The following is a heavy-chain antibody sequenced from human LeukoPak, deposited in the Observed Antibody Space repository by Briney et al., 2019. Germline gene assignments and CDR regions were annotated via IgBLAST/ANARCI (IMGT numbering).Heavy chain of an antibody. D-gene: IGHD2-8*01. V-gene: IGHV3-48*03. J-gene: IGHJ4*02. CDR1: GFTFSNYE. CDR3: AKGVDLCSQGVCFSVDDSFDY. CDR2: ISSRAGTI. Sequence: PGGSLRLSCSASGFTFSNYEMNWVRQAPGRGLEWVSSISSRAGTIYYADSVKGRFTISRDNAKNSLYLEMSSLRVEDTAIYFCAKGVDLCSQGVCFSVDDSFDYWGQGTLVTVSS.